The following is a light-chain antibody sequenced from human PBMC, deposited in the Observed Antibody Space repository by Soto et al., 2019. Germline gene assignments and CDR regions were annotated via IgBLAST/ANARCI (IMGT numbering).Light chain of an antibody. J-gene: IGKJ1*01. V-gene: IGKV3-11*01. CDR3: HQRQSWPRT. CDR2: QTS. CDR1: QYINTR. Sequence: EIVLTQSPATLSSFPGDRVTLSCRASQYINTRLAWYQHRPGQAPRLLIYQTSLRAAGIPARFSASGAGTDFTLTISDVQPEDFALCYCHQRQSWPRTFGQGTKV.